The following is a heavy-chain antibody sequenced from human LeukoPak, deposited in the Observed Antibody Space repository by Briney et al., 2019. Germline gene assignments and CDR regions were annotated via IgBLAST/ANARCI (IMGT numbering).Heavy chain of an antibody. V-gene: IGHV3-11*01. CDR2: VSISGGTI. CDR1: GFIFSDYY. CDR3: ARTVITFGGVIVPMGFDY. Sequence: GGSLRLSCAASGFIFSDYYMSWIRQAPGKGLEWVSYVSISGGTIYYADSVEGRFTISRDNAKNSLYLQMNSLRAEDTAVYYCARTVITFGGVIVPMGFDYWGQGTLVTVSS. J-gene: IGHJ4*02. D-gene: IGHD3-16*02.